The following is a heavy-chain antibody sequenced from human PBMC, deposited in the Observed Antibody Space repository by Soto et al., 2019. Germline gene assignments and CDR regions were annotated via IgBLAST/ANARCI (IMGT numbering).Heavy chain of an antibody. CDR1: GGSVSSGSYY. CDR2: IYYSGST. V-gene: IGHV4-61*01. CDR3: AKDSRGYTKNYGGPNWFHP. J-gene: IGHJ5*02. D-gene: IGHD1-7*01. Sequence: SETLSLTCTVSGGSVSSGSYYWSWIRQPPGKGLEWIGYIYYSGSTNYNPSLKSRVTIAVYTSKNQFSLKPSSVTAADTAIYYCAKDSRGYTKNYGGPNWFHPWGQGTLVTVSS.